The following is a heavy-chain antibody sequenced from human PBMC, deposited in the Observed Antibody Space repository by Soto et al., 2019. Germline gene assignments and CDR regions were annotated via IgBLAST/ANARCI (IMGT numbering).Heavy chain of an antibody. CDR3: ARDHSLGGYSYGKFDC. CDR2: NSSMSSYT. D-gene: IGHD5-18*01. Sequence: PGGYLRLSCSASGFTFSDYYTSAIRQAPGQCLEWVSHNSSMSSYTNYAESVKSRFTISRDNAKNTLYLQMNRLRADDTAVYYCARDHSLGGYSYGKFDCWGKGP. J-gene: IGHJ4*02. CDR1: GFTFSDYY. V-gene: IGHV3-11*06.